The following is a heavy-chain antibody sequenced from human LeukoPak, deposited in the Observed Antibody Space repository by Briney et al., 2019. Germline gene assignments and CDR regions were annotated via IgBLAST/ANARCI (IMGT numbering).Heavy chain of an antibody. CDR2: IHYSGST. Sequence: SETLSLTCAVSGYSISSAFYWGWIRQSPGKGLEWIGAIHYSGSTSYNPSLKSRVTISVDTSKNQFSLKLRSVTAADTAVYYCARVARCTSCFDVDYWGQGTLVTVSS. V-gene: IGHV4-38-2*01. CDR1: GYSISSAFY. CDR3: ARVARCTSCFDVDY. D-gene: IGHD2-2*01. J-gene: IGHJ4*02.